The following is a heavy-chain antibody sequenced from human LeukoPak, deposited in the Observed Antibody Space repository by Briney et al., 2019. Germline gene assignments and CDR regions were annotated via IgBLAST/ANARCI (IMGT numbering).Heavy chain of an antibody. J-gene: IGHJ4*02. CDR3: AKDFHSYGPLAHFDY. V-gene: IGHV1-69*13. CDR1: GGTFSSYA. CDR2: IIPIFGTA. D-gene: IGHD5-18*01. Sequence: GASVKVSCKASGGTFSSYAISWVRQAPGQGLEWMGGIIPIFGTANYAQKFQGRVTITADESTSTAYMELSSLRSEDTAVYYCAKDFHSYGPLAHFDYWGQGTLVTVSS.